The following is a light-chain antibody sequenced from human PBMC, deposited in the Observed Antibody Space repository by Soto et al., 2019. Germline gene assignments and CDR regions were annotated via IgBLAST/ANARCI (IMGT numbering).Light chain of an antibody. Sequence: QSALTQAASGSGSRGQSITISCTGTSSDVGGYNYVSWYQQHPGKAPKFMIYDVSNRPSGVSNRFSGSKSGNTASLTISGLQAEDEADYYCRSYTTSNTRQIVFGTGTKLTVL. CDR3: RSYTTSNTRQIV. CDR1: SSDVGGYNY. V-gene: IGLV2-14*01. CDR2: DVS. J-gene: IGLJ1*01.